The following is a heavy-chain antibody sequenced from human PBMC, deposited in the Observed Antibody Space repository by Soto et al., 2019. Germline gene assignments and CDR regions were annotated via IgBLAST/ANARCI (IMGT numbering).Heavy chain of an antibody. CDR3: ARDGVAAGNINFDY. D-gene: IGHD6-25*01. CDR2: ISGGNGNT. V-gene: IGHV1-3*01. CDR1: GYTFTNSA. Sequence: ASVKVSCKASGYTFTNSAMHWVRQAPGQRLEWMGWISGGNGNTKYSPKLQGRVTITRDTSASTAYMELGSLRSEDTALYYCARDGVAAGNINFDYWGQGTLVTVSS. J-gene: IGHJ4*02.